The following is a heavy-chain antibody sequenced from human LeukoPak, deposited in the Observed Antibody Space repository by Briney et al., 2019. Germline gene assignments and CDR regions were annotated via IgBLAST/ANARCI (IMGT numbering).Heavy chain of an antibody. CDR2: IYTSGST. D-gene: IGHD6-13*01. J-gene: IGHJ6*03. CDR3: ARDSSSWYHYYYYMDV. V-gene: IGHV4-61*02. CDR1: GGSISSGSYY. Sequence: SETLSLTCTVSGGSISSGSYYWSWIRQPAGKGLEWIGRIYTSGSTNYNPSLKSRVTISVDTSKNQFSLKLSSVTAADTAVYYCARDSSSWYHYYYYMDVWGKGTTVTISS.